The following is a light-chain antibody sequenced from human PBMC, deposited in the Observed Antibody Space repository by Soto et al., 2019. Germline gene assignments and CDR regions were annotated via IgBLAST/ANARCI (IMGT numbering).Light chain of an antibody. CDR2: DAS. V-gene: IGKV3-20*01. J-gene: IGKJ1*01. CDR3: QQYGISPRT. Sequence: EIVLTQSPGTLSLSPGERATLSCRASQSVSSSYLAWYQQKPGQAPRLLIYDASSRATGIPDRFSGSGSGTDFTLTISRLEPEDFAVYYWQQYGISPRTFGQGTKVEIK. CDR1: QSVSSSY.